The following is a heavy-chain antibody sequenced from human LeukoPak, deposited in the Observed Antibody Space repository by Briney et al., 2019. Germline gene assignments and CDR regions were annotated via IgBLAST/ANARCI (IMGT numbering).Heavy chain of an antibody. CDR2: ISGSGGST. CDR3: ARGSTAYGSGSYFDY. V-gene: IGHV3-23*01. Sequence: GGTLRLSCAASGFTFSSYGMSWVRQAPGKGLEWVSAISGSGGSTYYADSVKGRFTISRDNSKNSLYLQMNSLRAEDTAVYYCARGSTAYGSGSYFDYWGLGTLATVSS. D-gene: IGHD3-10*01. J-gene: IGHJ4*02. CDR1: GFTFSSYG.